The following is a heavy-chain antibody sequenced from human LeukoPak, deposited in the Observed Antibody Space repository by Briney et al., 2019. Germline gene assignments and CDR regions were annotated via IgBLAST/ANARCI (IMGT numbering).Heavy chain of an antibody. CDR2: ISPRSGDT. J-gene: IGHJ3*02. CDR1: GYTFSDYN. V-gene: IGHV1-2*02. D-gene: IGHD6-19*01. CDR3: ARVSSIAVAGREAFDI. Sequence: ASVKVSCKASGYTFSDYNIHWVRQAPGQGLEWMGWISPRSGDTNYAQKFQGRVTMTRDTSISTAYMELSRLRSDDTAVYYCARVSSIAVAGREAFDIWGQGTMVTVSS.